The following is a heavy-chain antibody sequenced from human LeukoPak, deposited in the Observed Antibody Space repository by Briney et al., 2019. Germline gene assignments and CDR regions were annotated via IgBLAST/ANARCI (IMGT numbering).Heavy chain of an antibody. CDR1: GGSFSGYY. CDR3: ARAVPLRYFGSRSWFDP. V-gene: IGHV4-34*01. CDR2: INHSGST. D-gene: IGHD3-9*01. Sequence: SETLSLTCAVYGGSFSGYYWSWIRQPPGKGLEWIGEINHSGSTNYNPSLKSRVTISVDTSKNQFSLKLSSVTAADTAVYYCARAVPLRYFGSRSWFDPWGQGTLVTVSS. J-gene: IGHJ5*02.